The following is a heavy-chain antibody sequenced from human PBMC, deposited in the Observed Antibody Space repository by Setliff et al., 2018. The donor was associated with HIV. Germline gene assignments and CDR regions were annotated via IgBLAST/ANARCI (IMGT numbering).Heavy chain of an antibody. CDR2: IKQDGSEK. J-gene: IGHJ4*02. CDR1: GFTFSNYW. D-gene: IGHD3-3*01. CDR3: ARAFSGYYFDY. V-gene: IGHV3-7*01. Sequence: GSLRLSCAASGFTFSNYWMSWVRQAPGKGLEWVANIKQDGSEKNYVDSVKGRFTISRDNAKNSLYMQMNSLRAEDTAVYYCARAFSGYYFDYWGQGTLVTVSS.